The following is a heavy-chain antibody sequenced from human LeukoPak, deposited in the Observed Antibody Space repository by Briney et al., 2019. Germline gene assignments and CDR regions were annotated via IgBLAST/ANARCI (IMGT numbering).Heavy chain of an antibody. V-gene: IGHV3-23*01. CDR2: ISGSDGST. J-gene: IGHJ4*02. CDR3: AKDVRGLGPYFMITFGGVIVEGFDY. Sequence: GGSLRLSCAASGFTFSSYAMSWVRQAPGKGLEWVSAISGSDGSTYYADSVKGRFTISRDNSKNTLYLQMNSLRAEDTAVYYCAKDVRGLGPYFMITFGGVIVEGFDYWGQGTLVTVSS. CDR1: GFTFSSYA. D-gene: IGHD3-16*02.